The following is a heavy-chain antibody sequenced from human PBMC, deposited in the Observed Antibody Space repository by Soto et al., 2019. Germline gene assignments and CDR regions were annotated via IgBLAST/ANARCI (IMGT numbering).Heavy chain of an antibody. J-gene: IGHJ3*02. CDR2: IWYDGSNK. CDR3: ARDLGIMITFGGRDAFDI. Sequence: GGSLRLSCAASGFTFSSYGMHWVRQAPGKGLEWVAVIWYDGSNKYYADSVKGRFTISRDNSKNTLYLQMNSLRAEDTAVYYCARDLGIMITFGGRDAFDIWGQGTMVTVSS. D-gene: IGHD3-16*01. CDR1: GFTFSSYG. V-gene: IGHV3-33*01.